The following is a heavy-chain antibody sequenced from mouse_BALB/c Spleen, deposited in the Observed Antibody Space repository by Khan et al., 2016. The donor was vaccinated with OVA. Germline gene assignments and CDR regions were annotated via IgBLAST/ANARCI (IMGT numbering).Heavy chain of an antibody. CDR3: ARFLDGPYAMDY. V-gene: IGHV1S34*01. CDR1: GYSFTGYY. CDR2: ISCYNGAT. D-gene: IGHD2-3*01. J-gene: IGHJ4*01. Sequence: LVKTGASVKISCKASGYSFTGYYMHWVKQSHGKSLEWIGYISCYNGATSYNQKFKGKATFTLDTSSSTAYMQFNSLTSEDSAVYYCARFLDGPYAMDYWGQGTSVTVSS.